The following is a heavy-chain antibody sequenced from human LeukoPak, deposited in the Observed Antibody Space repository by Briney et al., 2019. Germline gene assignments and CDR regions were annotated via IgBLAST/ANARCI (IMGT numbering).Heavy chain of an antibody. CDR2: IYDSGST. CDR1: GGSISSYY. CDR3: ASLTTDDAFDI. V-gene: IGHV4-59*01. Sequence: SETLSLTCTVSGGSISSYYWSWIRQPPGKGLEWIGYIYDSGSTNYNPSLKSRFTISVYTSKNQFSVKVSSVTAAETAVYYCASLTTDDAFDIWGQGTMVTVSS. D-gene: IGHD3-22*01. J-gene: IGHJ3*02.